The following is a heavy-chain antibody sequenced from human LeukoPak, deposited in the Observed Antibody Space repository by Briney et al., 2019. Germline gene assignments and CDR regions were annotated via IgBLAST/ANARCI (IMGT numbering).Heavy chain of an antibody. CDR3: ARDPHYCSGGSCYSLGFDP. V-gene: IGHV3-33*01. Sequence: GRSLRLSCAASGFTFSNYGMQWVRQAPGKGLEWVAVIWADGSNQYYADSVKGRFTISRDISKNTLYLQMNSLRAEDTAVYYCARDPHYCSGGSCYSLGFDPWGQGTLVTVPS. CDR1: GFTFSNYG. J-gene: IGHJ5*02. CDR2: IWADGSNQ. D-gene: IGHD2-15*01.